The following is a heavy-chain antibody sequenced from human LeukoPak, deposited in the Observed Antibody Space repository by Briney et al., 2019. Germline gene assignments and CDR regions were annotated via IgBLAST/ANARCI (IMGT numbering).Heavy chain of an antibody. CDR3: ARRYCSSTSCYGENYFDY. CDR2: IYPGDSDT. V-gene: IGHV5-51*01. J-gene: IGHJ4*02. CDR1: GYSFTSYW. Sequence: GESLKISCKGSGYSFTSYWIGWVRQMPGKGLVWMRIIYPGDSDTRYSPSFQGQVTISADKSISTAYLQWSSLKASDTAMYYCARRYCSSTSCYGENYFDYWGQGTLVTVSS. D-gene: IGHD2-2*01.